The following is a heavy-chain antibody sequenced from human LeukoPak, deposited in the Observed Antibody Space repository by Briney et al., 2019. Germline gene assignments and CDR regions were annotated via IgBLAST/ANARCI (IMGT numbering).Heavy chain of an antibody. D-gene: IGHD4-11*01. CDR1: GFTFDDYA. V-gene: IGHV3-9*01. CDR3: AKAASVTVTTSYMDV. J-gene: IGHJ6*03. Sequence: PGGSLRLSCAASGFTFDDYAMRWVRQAPGKGLEWVSGISWNSGSIGYADSVKGRFTISRDNAKNSLYLQMNSLRAEDTALYYCAKAASVTVTTSYMDVWGKGTTVTVSS. CDR2: ISWNSGSI.